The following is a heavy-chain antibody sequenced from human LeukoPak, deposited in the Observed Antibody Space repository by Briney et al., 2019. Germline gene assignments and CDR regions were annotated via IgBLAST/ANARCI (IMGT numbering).Heavy chain of an antibody. J-gene: IGHJ3*02. CDR3: AKDKAPYSSSWYRWDAFDI. CDR2: ISWNSGSI. CDR1: GFTFSSYE. Sequence: GGSLRLSCAASGFTFSSYEMNWVRQAPGKGLEWVSGISWNSGSIGYADSVKGRFTISRDNARNSLYLQMNSLRAEDTALYYCAKDKAPYSSSWYRWDAFDIWGQGTMVTVSS. V-gene: IGHV3-9*01. D-gene: IGHD6-13*01.